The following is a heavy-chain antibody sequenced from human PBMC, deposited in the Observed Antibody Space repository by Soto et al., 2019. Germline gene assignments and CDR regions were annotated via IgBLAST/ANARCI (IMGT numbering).Heavy chain of an antibody. J-gene: IGHJ4*02. CDR2: ISWNSGSI. Sequence: EVQLVESGGGLVQPGRSLRLSCAASGFTFDDYAMHWVRQAPGKGLEWVSGISWNSGSIGYADSVKGRFTISRDNAKNSLYLQMNSLRAEDTALYYYAKSWSRLNSRGPHGSWGQGTLVTVSS. D-gene: IGHD3-10*01. V-gene: IGHV3-9*01. CDR1: GFTFDDYA. CDR3: AKSWSRLNSRGPHGS.